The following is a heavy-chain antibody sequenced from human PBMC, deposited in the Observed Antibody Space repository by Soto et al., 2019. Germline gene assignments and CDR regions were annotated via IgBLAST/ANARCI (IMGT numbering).Heavy chain of an antibody. V-gene: IGHV3-23*01. CDR1: GFTFNNYA. J-gene: IGHJ4*02. D-gene: IGHD3-10*01. CDR2: ISGGGDTT. CDR3: AKGRGGSGSLTPRVDF. Sequence: EVQLLESGGGLVQPGGSLRLSCAASGFTFNNYAMTWVRQAPGKGLEWVSAISGGGDTTSYADSVKGRFIVSRDGSKNTLYRQMSSRRAEDTALYYCAKGRGGSGSLTPRVDFWGQGTLVTVSS.